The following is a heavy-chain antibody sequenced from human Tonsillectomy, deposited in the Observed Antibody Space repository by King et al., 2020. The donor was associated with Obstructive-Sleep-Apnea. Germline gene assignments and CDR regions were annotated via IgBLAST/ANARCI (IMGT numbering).Heavy chain of an antibody. D-gene: IGHD6-19*01. CDR1: GGTFSSYA. J-gene: IGHJ4*02. CDR3: ARDFENSSGLDY. Sequence: QLVQSGAEVKKPGSSMKVSCKASGGTFSSYAISWVRQAPGQGLEWMGRIIPILGITNYAQKFQGRITITADKSTSTAYMELSSLRSGDTAVYYCARDFENSSGLDYWGQGTLVTVSS. V-gene: IGHV1-69*04. CDR2: IIPILGIT.